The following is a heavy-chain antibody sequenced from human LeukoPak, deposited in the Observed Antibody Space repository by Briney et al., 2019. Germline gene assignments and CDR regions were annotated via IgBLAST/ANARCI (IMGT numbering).Heavy chain of an antibody. Sequence: SETLSLTCTVSGDSISSFYWSWIRQPPGKGLEWIGYIYYNGNTNSNPSLKSRVTISVDTSKNQFSLKLSSVTAADTAVYYCARNRDGYNGSFDYWGQGTLVTVSS. CDR3: ARNRDGYNGSFDY. CDR1: GDSISSFY. CDR2: IYYNGNT. V-gene: IGHV4-59*08. D-gene: IGHD5-24*01. J-gene: IGHJ4*02.